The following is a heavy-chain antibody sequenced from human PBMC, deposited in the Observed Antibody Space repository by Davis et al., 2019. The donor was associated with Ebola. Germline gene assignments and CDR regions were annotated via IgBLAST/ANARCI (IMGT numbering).Heavy chain of an antibody. CDR2: IRSKANSYTT. CDR3: AREADCSGYFFNWFDP. CDR1: GFTFSDHY. Sequence: GGSLRLSCAASGFTFSDHYMDWVRQAPGKGLEWVGRIRSKANSYTTEYAASVKGRFTISRDDSKNSLYLQMNSLKSEDTAVYYCAREADCSGYFFNWFDPWGQGTLVTISS. D-gene: IGHD3-22*01. V-gene: IGHV3-72*01. J-gene: IGHJ5*02.